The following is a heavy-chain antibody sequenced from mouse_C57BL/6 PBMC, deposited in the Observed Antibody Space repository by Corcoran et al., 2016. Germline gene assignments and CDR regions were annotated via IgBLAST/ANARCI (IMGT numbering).Heavy chain of an antibody. CDR3: ARDYYDYDRAFAY. CDR2: IYPGDGDT. V-gene: IGHV1-80*01. D-gene: IGHD2-4*01. J-gene: IGHJ3*01. CDR1: GYAFSSYW. Sequence: QVQLQQSGAELVKPGASVKISCKASGYAFSSYWMNWVKQRPGKGLEWIGQIYPGDGDTNYNGKFKGKATLTADKSSSTAYMQLSSLTSEDSAVYFCARDYYDYDRAFAYWGQGTLVTVSA.